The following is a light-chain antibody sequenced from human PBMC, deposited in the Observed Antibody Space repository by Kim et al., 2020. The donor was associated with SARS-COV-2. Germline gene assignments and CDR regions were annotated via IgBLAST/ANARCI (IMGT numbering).Light chain of an antibody. CDR2: AAS. CDR1: QGISSY. V-gene: IGKV1-27*01. J-gene: IGKJ1*01. CDR3: QKYYSAPWT. Sequence: ASLGDGVTITCRASQGISSYLAWYQQKPGKVPELLIYAASAWQSGVPSRFSGSGSGTDFTLTSSSLQPEDVATNYCQKYYSAPWTFGQGTKVDIK.